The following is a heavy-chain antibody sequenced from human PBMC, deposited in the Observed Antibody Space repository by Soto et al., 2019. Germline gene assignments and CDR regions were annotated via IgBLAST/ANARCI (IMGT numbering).Heavy chain of an antibody. D-gene: IGHD6-6*01. CDR3: ARDRAEGSSSTPAGGMDV. V-gene: IGHV4-59*01. CDR1: GGSIRTYY. CDR2: IHYSGVT. J-gene: IGHJ6*02. Sequence: SETLSLTCSVSGGSIRTYYWYWIRQPPGGGLEWIAYIHYSGVTNYSPSLRGRVSISIDRSNNEFSLKVSSVTAADTAVYCCARDRAEGSSSTPAGGMDVWGPGTTVTVSS.